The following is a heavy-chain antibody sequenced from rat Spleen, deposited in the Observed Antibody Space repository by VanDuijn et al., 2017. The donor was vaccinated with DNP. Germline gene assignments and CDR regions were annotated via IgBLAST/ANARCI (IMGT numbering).Heavy chain of an antibody. V-gene: IGHV4-2*01. J-gene: IGHJ3*01. CDR1: GLNFNDYW. Sequence: EVQLVESGGGLVQPGRSLKLSCAVSGLNFNDYWMGWVRQAPGKGLEWIGEINERSTIMNYAPSLRDKISFSRDNAQSTLYLQMTDLGSEDTGIYYCVTRGDPYDNWFAYWGRGTLVTVSS. CDR3: VTRGDPYDNWFAY. D-gene: IGHD4-2*01. CDR2: INERSTIM.